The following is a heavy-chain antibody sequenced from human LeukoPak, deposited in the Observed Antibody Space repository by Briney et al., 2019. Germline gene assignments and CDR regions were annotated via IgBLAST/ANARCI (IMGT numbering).Heavy chain of an antibody. CDR1: GYSISSGYY. CDR3: ARARGCSGGSCYSSFAYYYYYYMDV. D-gene: IGHD2-15*01. V-gene: IGHV4-61*01. CDR2: IYYSGST. J-gene: IGHJ6*03. Sequence: PSETLSLTCTVSGYSISSGYYWSWIRQPPGKGLEWIGYIYYSGSTNYNPSLKSRVTISVDTSKNQFSLKLSSVTAADTAVYYCARARGCSGGSCYSSFAYYYYYYMDVWGKGTTVTISS.